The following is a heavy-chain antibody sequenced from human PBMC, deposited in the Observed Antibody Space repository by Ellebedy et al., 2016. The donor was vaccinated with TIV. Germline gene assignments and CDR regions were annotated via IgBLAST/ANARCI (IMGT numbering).Heavy chain of an antibody. J-gene: IGHJ4*02. V-gene: IGHV3-7*03. CDR1: GFTFSSNW. CDR3: ARGRSFN. Sequence: GESLKISGAASGFTFSSNWMSWVRQTPGKGLEWVAYIKQDGSEKYYVDSVKGRFTISRDNAKNSLYLQMNSLRAEDTAVYYCARGRSFNWGQGTLVTVSS. CDR2: IKQDGSEK. D-gene: IGHD3-10*01.